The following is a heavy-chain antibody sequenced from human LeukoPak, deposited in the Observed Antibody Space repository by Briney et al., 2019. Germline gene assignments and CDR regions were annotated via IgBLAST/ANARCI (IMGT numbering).Heavy chain of an antibody. Sequence: SQTLSLTCTVSGGSISSGGYYWSWIRQHPGKGLEWIGYIYYSGSTNYNPSLKSRVTMSVDTSKNQFSLKLSSVTAADTAVYYCARENRKVTIFGVAKNWFDPWGQGTLVTVSS. CDR2: IYYSGST. V-gene: IGHV4-31*03. CDR1: GGSISSGGYY. D-gene: IGHD3-3*01. CDR3: ARENRKVTIFGVAKNWFDP. J-gene: IGHJ5*02.